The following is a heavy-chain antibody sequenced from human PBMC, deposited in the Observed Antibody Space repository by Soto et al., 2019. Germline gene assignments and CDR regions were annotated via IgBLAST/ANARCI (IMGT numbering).Heavy chain of an antibody. CDR1: GYNFINYC. CDR3: VRDLDGSGSYYTDY. Sequence: ASVKVSCKASGYNFINYCITWVRQAPGQGLEWMGWISVHKGNTKYAQKLQGRVTMTTDTSTSTAYMELRSLRSDDTAVYYCVRDLDGSGSYYTDYWGPGTLVTVSS. CDR2: ISVHKGNT. D-gene: IGHD3-10*01. V-gene: IGHV1-18*01. J-gene: IGHJ4*02.